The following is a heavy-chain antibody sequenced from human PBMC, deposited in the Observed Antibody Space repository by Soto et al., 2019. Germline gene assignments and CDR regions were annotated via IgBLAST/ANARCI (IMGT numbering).Heavy chain of an antibody. D-gene: IGHD4-17*01. Sequence: GGSLRLSCAASGFTFSSYAMSWVRQAPGKGLEWVSAISGSGGSTYYADSVKGRFTISRDNSKNTLYLQMNSLRAEDTAVYYCAQDPLFVLFLGDYNGEDYWGQGTLVTVSS. CDR3: AQDPLFVLFLGDYNGEDY. CDR1: GFTFSSYA. V-gene: IGHV3-23*01. J-gene: IGHJ4*02. CDR2: ISGSGGST.